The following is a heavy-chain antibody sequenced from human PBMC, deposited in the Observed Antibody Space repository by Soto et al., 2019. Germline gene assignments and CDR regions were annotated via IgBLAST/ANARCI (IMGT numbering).Heavy chain of an antibody. J-gene: IGHJ6*02. CDR1: GYTFTSYF. CDR2: INPSGGRT. Sequence: GASVKVSCKASGYTFTSYFMHWVRQAPGQGLEWMGIINPSGGRTSYAQKFQGRVTMTRDTSTSTVYLELSSLRSEDTAVYYCARDTNVIVVESDLEGMDVWGQGTTVTVSS. CDR3: ARDTNVIVVESDLEGMDV. V-gene: IGHV1-46*01. D-gene: IGHD3-22*01.